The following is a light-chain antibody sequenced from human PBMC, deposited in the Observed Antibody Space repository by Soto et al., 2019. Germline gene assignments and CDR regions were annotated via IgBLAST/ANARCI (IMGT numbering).Light chain of an antibody. CDR3: QQYGSSPRGCT. CDR1: QSVSSSY. V-gene: IGKV3-20*01. J-gene: IGKJ3*01. Sequence: IVLTQSPGTLSLSPGERVTLSCRASQSVSSSYLAWYQQKPGQAPRLLIYGASSRATGIPDRFSGSGSGTDFTLTISRLEPEDFAVYYCQQYGSSPRGCTFGPGTKVDIK. CDR2: GAS.